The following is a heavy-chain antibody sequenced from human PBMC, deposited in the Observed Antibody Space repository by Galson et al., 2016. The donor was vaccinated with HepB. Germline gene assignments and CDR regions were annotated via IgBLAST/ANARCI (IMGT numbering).Heavy chain of an antibody. D-gene: IGHD3-9*01. CDR1: GFTFSSYA. CDR2: ISYDGSHK. J-gene: IGHJ4*02. CDR3: AKNDILAGYSAFDY. V-gene: IGHV3-30*18. Sequence: LRLSCAASGFTFSSYAMHWVRQAPGKGLEWVAVISYDGSHKYYAASVKGRFTIYRDNSKNTLSLQMNSLRAEDTAVYYCAKNDILAGYSAFDYWGQGTLVTVSS.